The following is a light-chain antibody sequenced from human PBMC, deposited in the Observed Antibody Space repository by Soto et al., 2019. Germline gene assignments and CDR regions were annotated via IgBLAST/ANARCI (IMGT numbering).Light chain of an antibody. CDR1: QTISSW. CDR2: KAS. V-gene: IGKV1-5*03. Sequence: DIQMTQSPSTLSASVGDRVTITCRACQTISSWLAWYQQKPGMAPKLLIYKASTLQSGVPSRFSGSGSGTEFTLTISSLQPDDLASYYCQHYSRCSAFGQGTKVDXK. J-gene: IGKJ1*01. CDR3: QHYSRCSA.